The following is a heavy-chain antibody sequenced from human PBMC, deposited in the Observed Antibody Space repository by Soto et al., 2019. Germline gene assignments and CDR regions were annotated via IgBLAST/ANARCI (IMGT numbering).Heavy chain of an antibody. J-gene: IGHJ5*02. CDR3: ARLGTYGSGSYVWENWFDP. D-gene: IGHD3-10*01. CDR2: IHYSGRT. V-gene: IGHV4-59*08. Sequence: WPWIRQPPGKGREWIGYIHYSGRTNYKPSLRSRVTISVDTSKNQFSLKLSSVTAADTAVYYCARLGTYGSGSYVWENWFDPWGQGTLVTVSS.